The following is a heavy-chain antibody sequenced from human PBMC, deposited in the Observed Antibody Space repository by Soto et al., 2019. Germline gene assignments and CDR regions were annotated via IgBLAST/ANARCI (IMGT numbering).Heavy chain of an antibody. J-gene: IGHJ6*02. Sequence: QVQLVESGGGVVQPGRSLRLSCAASGFTFSSYGMHWVRQAPGKGLEWVAVIWYDGSNKYYADSVKGRFTISRDNSKNTLYLQMNSLRAEDTAVYYCARDRGSWYPGAYYYYYYGMDVWGQGTTVTVSS. CDR1: GFTFSSYG. V-gene: IGHV3-33*01. CDR3: ARDRGSWYPGAYYYYYYGMDV. D-gene: IGHD6-13*01. CDR2: IWYDGSNK.